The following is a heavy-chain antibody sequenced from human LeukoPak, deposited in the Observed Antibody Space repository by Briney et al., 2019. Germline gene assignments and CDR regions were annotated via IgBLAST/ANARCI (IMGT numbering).Heavy chain of an antibody. D-gene: IGHD6-19*01. CDR1: GFTFSSYS. CDR2: ISSSSTYI. V-gene: IGHV3-21*01. Sequence: PGGSLRLSCAASGFTFSSYSMNWVRQAPGKGLEWVSSISSSSTYIYYADSVKGRFTISRDNAKNSLYLQMNSLRAEDTAVYYCAKESAGRSPFDYWGQGTLVTVSS. CDR3: AKESAGRSPFDY. J-gene: IGHJ4*02.